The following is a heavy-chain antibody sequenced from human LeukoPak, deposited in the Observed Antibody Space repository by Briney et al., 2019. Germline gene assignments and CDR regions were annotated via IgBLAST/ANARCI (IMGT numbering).Heavy chain of an antibody. D-gene: IGHD6-13*01. J-gene: IGHJ4*02. CDR1: GXIVSSNY. Sequence: SGGSLRLSWAASGXIVSSNYMSWVRQAPGKGLEWVFVVYSGGSTYYADSVKGRFTISRDNPKNTLYLQMNSLRAEDTAVYYCATRLWYSSPPLGYWGQGTLVTVSS. V-gene: IGHV3-66*01. CDR2: VYSGGST. CDR3: ATRLWYSSPPLGY.